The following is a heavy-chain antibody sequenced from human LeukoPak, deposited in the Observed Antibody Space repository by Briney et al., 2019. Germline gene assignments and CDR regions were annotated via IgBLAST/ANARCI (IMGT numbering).Heavy chain of an antibody. CDR1: GFTFDNYG. CDR2: INWNGGST. D-gene: IGHD3-22*01. Sequence: PGGSLRLSCAASGFTFDNYGMSWVRQAPGKGLEWVSGINWNGGSTGYADFVKGRFTISRDNAKNSLYLQMNSLRAEDTALYYCARIDTYYYDSSGYYSAFDIWGQGTIVTVSS. J-gene: IGHJ3*02. V-gene: IGHV3-20*04. CDR3: ARIDTYYYDSSGYYSAFDI.